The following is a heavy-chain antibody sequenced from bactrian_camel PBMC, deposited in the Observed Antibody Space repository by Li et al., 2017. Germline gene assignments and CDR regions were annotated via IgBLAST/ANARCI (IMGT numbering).Heavy chain of an antibody. V-gene: IGHV3S57*01. CDR1: GYTWSNYC. CDR3: AARYQGGFGLGGLCTDVLGDFPY. Sequence: VQEGGSLRLLCTASGYTWSNYCMGWFRQPPGKERELVAFIDNDGTTNYADSVKGRFTISLDRAKKTLYLQMNSLKLDDTAMYYCAARYQGGFGLGGLCTDVLGDFPYWGQGTQVTVS. CDR2: IDNDGTT. J-gene: IGHJ6*01. D-gene: IGHD5*01.